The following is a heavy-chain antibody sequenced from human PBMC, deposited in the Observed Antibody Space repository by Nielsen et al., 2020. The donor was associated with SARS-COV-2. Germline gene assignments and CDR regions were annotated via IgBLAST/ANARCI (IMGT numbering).Heavy chain of an antibody. D-gene: IGHD1-26*01. CDR2: ISSSSSTI. Sequence: GGSLRLSCAASGFTFSSYSMNWVRQAPGKGLEWVSYISSSSSTIYYADSVKGRFTISRDNAKNSLYLQMNSLRDEDTAVYYCARDVLGSSGSYGGWFDPRGQGTLVTVSS. CDR1: GFTFSSYS. CDR3: ARDVLGSSGSYGGWFDP. J-gene: IGHJ5*02. V-gene: IGHV3-48*02.